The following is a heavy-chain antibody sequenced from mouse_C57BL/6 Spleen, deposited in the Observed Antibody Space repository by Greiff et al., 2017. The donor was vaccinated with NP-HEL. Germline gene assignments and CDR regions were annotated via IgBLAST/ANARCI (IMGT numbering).Heavy chain of an antibody. J-gene: IGHJ3*01. V-gene: IGHV1-82*01. D-gene: IGHD2-4*01. CDR2: IYPGDGDT. CDR1: GYAFSSSW. CDR3: ARGENYDYDMAWFAY. Sequence: QVQLKESGPELVKPGASVKISCKASGYAFSSSWMNWVKQRPGKGLEWIGRIYPGDGDTNYNGKFKGKATLTADKSSSTAYMQLSSLTSEDSAVYFCARGENYDYDMAWFAYWGQGTLVTVSA.